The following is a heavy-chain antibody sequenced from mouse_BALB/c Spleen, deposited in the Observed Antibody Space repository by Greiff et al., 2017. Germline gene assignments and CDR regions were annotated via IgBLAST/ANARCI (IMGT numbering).Heavy chain of an antibody. V-gene: IGHV1-87*01. Sequence: QVQLQQSGAELARPGASVKLSCKASGYTFTSYWMQWVKQRPGQGLEWIGAIYPGDGDTRYTQKFKGKATLTADKSSSTAYMQLSSLASEDSAVYYCARGVMGGEFDYWGQGTTLTVSS. J-gene: IGHJ2*01. D-gene: IGHD1-1*02. CDR1: GYTFTSYW. CDR3: ARGVMGGEFDY. CDR2: IYPGDGDT.